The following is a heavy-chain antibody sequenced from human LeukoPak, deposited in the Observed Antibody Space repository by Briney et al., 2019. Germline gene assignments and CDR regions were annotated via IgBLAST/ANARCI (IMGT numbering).Heavy chain of an antibody. CDR2: IYTSGTT. J-gene: IGHJ3*01. Sequence: SQTLSLSCTVSRVSISSGIYSWSWIPHPPAKRLGWIGRIYTSGTTVYNPSLKSRVTISVDTSKNQCSLQLSSVTAADTAVYYCASYGSGSYAFDVWGQGTMVTVSS. D-gene: IGHD3-10*01. V-gene: IGHV4-61*02. CDR1: RVSISSGIYS. CDR3: ASYGSGSYAFDV.